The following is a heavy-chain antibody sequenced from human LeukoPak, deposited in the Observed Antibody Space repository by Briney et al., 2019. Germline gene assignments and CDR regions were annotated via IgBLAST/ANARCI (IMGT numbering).Heavy chain of an antibody. V-gene: IGHV3-23*01. CDR3: ANGGFSSGTLIYYDYYYMDV. Sequence: GGSLRLSCVASEFTFSEYAMNWVRQAPGKGLDWVSATSSSADSTYYAESVKGRFTISRDNAKNTLYLQMNSLRAEDTAVYYCANGGFSSGTLIYYDYYYMDVWGKGTTVTVSS. CDR2: TSSSADST. D-gene: IGHD6-19*01. J-gene: IGHJ6*03. CDR1: EFTFSEYA.